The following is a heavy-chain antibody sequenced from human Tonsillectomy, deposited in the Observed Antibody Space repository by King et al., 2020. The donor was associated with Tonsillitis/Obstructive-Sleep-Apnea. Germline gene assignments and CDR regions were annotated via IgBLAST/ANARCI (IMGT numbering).Heavy chain of an antibody. Sequence: VQLQESGPGLVKPSETLSLTCTVSGGSISSYYWSWIRQPPGKGLEWIGYIYYSESANYNPSLKSRVTISVDTSKNQFSLKLSSVTAADTAVYYCARDMVLEAGGDAFGIWGQGTMVTVSS. CDR2: IYYSESA. V-gene: IGHV4-59*01. D-gene: IGHD2-8*01. CDR3: ARDMVLEAGGDAFGI. CDR1: GGSISSYY. J-gene: IGHJ3*02.